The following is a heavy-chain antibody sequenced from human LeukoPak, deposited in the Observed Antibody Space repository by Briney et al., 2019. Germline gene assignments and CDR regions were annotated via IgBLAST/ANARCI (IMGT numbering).Heavy chain of an antibody. D-gene: IGHD3-22*01. J-gene: IGHJ4*02. CDR1: GYTFTGYY. CDR3: ARVESYYDSSGYRSPPY. V-gene: IGHV1-2*02. Sequence: ASVKVSCKASGYTFTGYYMHWVRQAPGQGLEWMGWINPNSGGANYAQKFQVRVTMTRDTSISTAYMELSRLRSDDTAVYYCARVESYYDSSGYRSPPYWGQGTLVTVSS. CDR2: INPNSGGA.